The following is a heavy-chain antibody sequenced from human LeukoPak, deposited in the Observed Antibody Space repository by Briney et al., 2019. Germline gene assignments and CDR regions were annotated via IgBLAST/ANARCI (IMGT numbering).Heavy chain of an antibody. CDR1: GFTFSSYA. CDR2: ISGSGGST. D-gene: IGHD3-3*01. Sequence: GGSLRLSCAASGFTFSSYAMSWVRQAPGKGLEWVSAISGSGGSTYYADSVKGRFTISRDNSKNTLYLQMNSLRAEDTAVYYCAKDDFWSGYAPYDYWGQGTLVTVSS. CDR3: AKDDFWSGYAPYDY. J-gene: IGHJ4*02. V-gene: IGHV3-23*01.